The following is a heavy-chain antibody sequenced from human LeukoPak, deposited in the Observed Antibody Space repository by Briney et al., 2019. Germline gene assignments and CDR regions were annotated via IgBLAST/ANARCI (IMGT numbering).Heavy chain of an antibody. D-gene: IGHD1-26*01. J-gene: IGHJ5*01. CDR1: GFTFSNYW. V-gene: IGHV3-74*01. CDR2: IKGDGRHQ. CDR3: VRDWDHFDFDS. Sequence: GGSLRLSCVASGFTFSNYWMHWVRHGPGKGLVWVSRIKGDGRHQIYADSVKGRFTISRDNARNTLHLQMKSLRGEDTAVYYCVRDWDHFDFDSWGQGTLVTVSS.